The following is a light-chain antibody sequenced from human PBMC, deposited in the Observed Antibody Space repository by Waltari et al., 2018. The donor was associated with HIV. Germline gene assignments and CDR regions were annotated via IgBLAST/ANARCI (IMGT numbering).Light chain of an antibody. J-gene: IGKJ5*01. CDR1: QNVAGNH. CDR3: QQYGTSVT. CDR2: DTY. Sequence: EIVLTQSPGTLSLSSGERVTLSCRASQNVAGNHLAWYQQRTGQAPRLLIYDTYRRATGIPDRFSGSGSGTDFTLTIGSLEPEDFAVYYCQQYGTSVTFGQGTRLEIK. V-gene: IGKV3-20*01.